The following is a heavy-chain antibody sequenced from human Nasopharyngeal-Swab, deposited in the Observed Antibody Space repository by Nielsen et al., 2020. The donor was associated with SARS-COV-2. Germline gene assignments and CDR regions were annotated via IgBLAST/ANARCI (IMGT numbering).Heavy chain of an antibody. Sequence: SETLSLTCTVSGVSITSQYWSWIRQHPGKGLEWIGYISHNSGTSYSPSLKSRVTMFMDTSKNQFSLRPRSVTAADTAVYYCAKEGATGWFDPWGQGTLVTVSS. J-gene: IGHJ5*02. V-gene: IGHV4-59*11. CDR1: GVSITSQY. D-gene: IGHD3-10*01. CDR2: ISHNSGT. CDR3: AKEGATGWFDP.